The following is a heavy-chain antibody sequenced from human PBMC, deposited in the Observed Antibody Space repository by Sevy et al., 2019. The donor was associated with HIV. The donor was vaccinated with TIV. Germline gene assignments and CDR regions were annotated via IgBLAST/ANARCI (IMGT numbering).Heavy chain of an antibody. V-gene: IGHV3-21*01. CDR1: GFTFSSYS. D-gene: IGHD3-3*01. Sequence: GGSLRLSCAASGFTFSSYSMNWVRQAPGKGLEWVSSISSSSSYIAYADSAKGRFTISRDNAKNSLYLQMNSLRAEDTAVYYCARVFRGVTLDYWGQGTLVTVSS. CDR3: ARVFRGVTLDY. J-gene: IGHJ4*02. CDR2: ISSSSSYI.